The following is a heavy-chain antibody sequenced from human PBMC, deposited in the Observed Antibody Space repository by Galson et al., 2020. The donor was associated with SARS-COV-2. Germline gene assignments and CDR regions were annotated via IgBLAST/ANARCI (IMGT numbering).Heavy chain of an antibody. Sequence: GGSLRLSCAASGFTFSSYGMHWVRQAPGKGLEWVAVISYDGSNKYYADSVKGRFTISRDNAKNTLYLQMNSLRAEDTAVYYCAKDGGGYGLGDYWGQGTLVTVSS. CDR2: ISYDGSNK. CDR1: GFTFSSYG. J-gene: IGHJ4*02. V-gene: IGHV3-30*18. CDR3: AKDGGGYGLGDY. D-gene: IGHD5-12*01.